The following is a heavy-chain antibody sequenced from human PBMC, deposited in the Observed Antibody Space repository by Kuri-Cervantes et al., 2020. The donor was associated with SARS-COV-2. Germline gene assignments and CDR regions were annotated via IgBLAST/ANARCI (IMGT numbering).Heavy chain of an antibody. D-gene: IGHD6-19*01. CDR3: ARGSPSGWYRVYDY. CDR1: GGSFSGYY. V-gene: IGHV4-34*01. J-gene: IGHJ4*02. CDR2: INHSGST. Sequence: GSLRLSCAVYGGSFSGYYWSWIRQPPGKGLEWIGEINHSGSTNYNPSLKSRVTISVDTSKNQFSLELSSGTAADTAVYYCARGSPSGWYRVYDYWGQGTLVTVSS.